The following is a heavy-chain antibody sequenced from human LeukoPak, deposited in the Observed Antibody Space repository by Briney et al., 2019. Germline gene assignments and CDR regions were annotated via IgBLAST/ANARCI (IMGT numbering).Heavy chain of an antibody. D-gene: IGHD2-15*01. J-gene: IGHJ6*02. V-gene: IGHV1-8*01. CDR3: ARMVAATSFYYYGMDV. CDR1: GYTFTSYD. Sequence: ASVKVSCKASGYTFTSYDINWVRQATGQGLEWMGWMNPNSGNTGYAQKFQGRVTMTRNTSISTAYMELSSLRSEDTAVYYCARMVAATSFYYYGMDVWGQGTTVTVSS. CDR2: MNPNSGNT.